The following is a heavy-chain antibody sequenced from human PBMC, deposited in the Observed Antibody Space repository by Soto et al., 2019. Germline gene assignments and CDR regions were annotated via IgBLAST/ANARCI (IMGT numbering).Heavy chain of an antibody. J-gene: IGHJ6*02. CDR3: ARVLGDFWAPSYGMDV. D-gene: IGHD3-3*01. CDR1: GGSVSSGSYY. CDR2: IYYSGST. Sequence: SETLSLTCTVSGGSVSSGSYYWSWIRQPPGKGLEWIGYIYYSGSTNYDPSLKSRVTISVDTSKNQFSLKLSSVTAADTAVYYCARVLGDFWAPSYGMDVWGQGTTVTSP. V-gene: IGHV4-61*01.